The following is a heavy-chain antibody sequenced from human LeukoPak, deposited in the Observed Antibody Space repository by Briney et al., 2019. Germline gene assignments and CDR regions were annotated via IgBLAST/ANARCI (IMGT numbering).Heavy chain of an antibody. CDR3: ARGDYAYYFDY. CDR1: GFTFSSYG. Sequence: PGGSLRLSCAASGFTFSSYGMHWVRQAPGKGLEWVAVISYDGSNKYYADSVKGRFTISRDNSKNTLYLQMNSLRAEDTAVYYCARGDYAYYFDYWGQGTLVTVSS. V-gene: IGHV3-30*03. CDR2: ISYDGSNK. D-gene: IGHD2-2*01. J-gene: IGHJ4*02.